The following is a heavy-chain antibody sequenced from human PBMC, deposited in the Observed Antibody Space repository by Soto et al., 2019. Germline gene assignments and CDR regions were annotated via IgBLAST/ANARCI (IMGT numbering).Heavy chain of an antibody. CDR2: ISSSSSYT. Sequence: GGSLRLSCAASGCTFSDYYMSWSRQAPGKGLEWVSYISSSSSYTNYADSVKGRFTISRDNAKNSLYLQMNSLRAEDTAVYYCARGLTTVTTPPWYLALRARRTPVPVSS. CDR3: ARGLTTVTTPPWYLAL. D-gene: IGHD4-17*01. J-gene: IGHJ2*01. CDR1: GCTFSDYY. V-gene: IGHV3-11*06.